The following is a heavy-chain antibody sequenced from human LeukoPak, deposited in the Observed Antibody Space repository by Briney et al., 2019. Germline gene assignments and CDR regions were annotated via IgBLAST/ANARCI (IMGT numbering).Heavy chain of an antibody. J-gene: IGHJ4*02. D-gene: IGHD3-10*01. CDR3: ARDPYGSGGYYDY. Sequence: GGSLRLSCAASGFTFRSNWMSWVRQAPGKGLEWVANIKQDGSERNYVDSVKGRFTTSRDNAKNSLYLQMNYLRAEDTAIYYCARDPYGSGGYYDYWGQGTLVTVSS. CDR1: GFTFRSNW. CDR2: IKQDGSER. V-gene: IGHV3-7*01.